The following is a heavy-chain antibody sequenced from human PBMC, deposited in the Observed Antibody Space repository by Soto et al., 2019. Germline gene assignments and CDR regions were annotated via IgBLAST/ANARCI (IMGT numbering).Heavy chain of an antibody. CDR1: GGSISSHY. J-gene: IGHJ3*02. Sequence: PSETLSLTCTVSGGSISSHYWSWIRQPPGKGLEWIGYIYYSGSTNYNPSLKSRVTISVDTSKNQFSLKLSSVTAADTAVYYCARLTYYDFWSGRSPDAFDIWGQGTMVTVSS. V-gene: IGHV4-59*11. CDR2: IYYSGST. D-gene: IGHD3-3*01. CDR3: ARLTYYDFWSGRSPDAFDI.